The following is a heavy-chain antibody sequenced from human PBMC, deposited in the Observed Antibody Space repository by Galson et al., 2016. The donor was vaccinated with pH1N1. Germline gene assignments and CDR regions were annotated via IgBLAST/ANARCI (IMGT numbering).Heavy chain of an antibody. J-gene: IGHJ4*02. CDR2: INPSGGNT. CDR3: ARGRSTLGVTGFDL. V-gene: IGHV1-46*03. Sequence: SVKVSCKASGYTFTKYYMHWVRQAPGQGLEWMGIINPSGGNTVYAEKFQGRVTLTSDTSTSIAYMDLSSLRSDDTAVYYCARGRSTLGVTGFDLWGQGTLVTVSS. CDR1: GYTFTKYY. D-gene: IGHD3-10*01.